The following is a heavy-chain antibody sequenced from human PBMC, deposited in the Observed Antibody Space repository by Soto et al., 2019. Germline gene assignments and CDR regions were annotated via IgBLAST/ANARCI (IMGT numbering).Heavy chain of an antibody. D-gene: IGHD6-6*01. J-gene: IGHJ4*02. V-gene: IGHV3-30*18. CDR1: GFTFSTYG. CDR3: AKGFSSSVIDY. Sequence: QVQLVESGGVVVQPGRSLRLSCAASGFTFSTYGMHWVRQAPGQGLEWVAVISYDGTNKYYADSGKGRFTICRDNSKNTLYLQMSTLRAEDTAVYYCAKGFSSSVIDYWGQGTLVTVSS. CDR2: ISYDGTNK.